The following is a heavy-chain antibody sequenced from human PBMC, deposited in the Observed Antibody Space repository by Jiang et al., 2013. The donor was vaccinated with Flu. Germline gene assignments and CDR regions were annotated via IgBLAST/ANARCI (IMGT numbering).Heavy chain of an antibody. D-gene: IGHD3-9*01. V-gene: IGHV4-59*01. CDR2: IYYSGSI. CDR1: GGSISTYH. J-gene: IGHJ2*01. Sequence: ETLSLTCTVSGGSISTYHWSWIRQPPGKGLEWIGYIYYSGSINYNPSLRSRVTMSVDTSKNQFSLKLTSVTAADTAFYYCARESSQTGYPSYYFDLWGRGTLVTVSS. CDR3: ARESSQTGYPSYYFDL.